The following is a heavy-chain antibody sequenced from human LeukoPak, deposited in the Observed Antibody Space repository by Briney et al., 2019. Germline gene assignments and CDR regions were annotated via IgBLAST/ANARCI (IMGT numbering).Heavy chain of an antibody. Sequence: GGSLRLSCAASGFSFSDVYMSWIRQAPGKGLEWVSYISSSGSSTKYADSVKGRFTISRDNAKNSLYLQMNSLSVEDTAVYYCARDRGRVAGEYFDYWAREPWSPSHQ. CDR2: ISSSGSST. CDR1: GFSFSDVY. D-gene: IGHD6-19*01. CDR3: ARDRGRVAGEYFDY. J-gene: IGHJ4*02. V-gene: IGHV3-11*06.